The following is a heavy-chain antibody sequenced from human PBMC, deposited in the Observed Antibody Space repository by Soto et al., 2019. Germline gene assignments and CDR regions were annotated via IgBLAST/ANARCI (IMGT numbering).Heavy chain of an antibody. Sequence: QVQLQESGPGLVKPSQTLSLNCTVSGGSIRTGGYFWTWIRHRPGKGLEWIGFIDYSGSTFYSPSRRSRATIAVDMSKNEFSLRLSSVTAADTAVYYCARAHGSGSYAWFDPWGQGTLVTASS. V-gene: IGHV4-31*03. D-gene: IGHD3-10*01. J-gene: IGHJ5*02. CDR1: GGSIRTGGYF. CDR3: ARAHGSGSYAWFDP. CDR2: IDYSGST.